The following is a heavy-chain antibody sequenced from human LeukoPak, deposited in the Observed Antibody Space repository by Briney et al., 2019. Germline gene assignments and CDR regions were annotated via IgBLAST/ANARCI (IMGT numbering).Heavy chain of an antibody. CDR1: GGSISSSSYY. Sequence: SETLSLTCTVSGGSISSSSYYWGWIRQPPGKGLEWIGSIYYSGSTYYNPSLKSRVTISVDTSKNQFSLKLSSVTAADTAVYYCARHPNYVGAFDIWGQGTMVTVSS. D-gene: IGHD1-7*01. CDR3: ARHPNYVGAFDI. V-gene: IGHV4-39*01. CDR2: IYYSGST. J-gene: IGHJ3*02.